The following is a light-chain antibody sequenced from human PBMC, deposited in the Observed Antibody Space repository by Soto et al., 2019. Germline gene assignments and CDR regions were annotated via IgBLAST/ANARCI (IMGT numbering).Light chain of an antibody. J-gene: IGKJ4*01. V-gene: IGKV3-11*01. CDR1: QSVSTY. CDR2: DAS. Sequence: EIVLTQSPATLSLSPGERATLSCRASQSVSTYLAWYQQKPGQAPRLLIFDASIRATGFPARFSGSGSGTDFTLTISSLEPEDFAVYYCQPRRAWPPTFGGGTKVEIK. CDR3: QPRRAWPPT.